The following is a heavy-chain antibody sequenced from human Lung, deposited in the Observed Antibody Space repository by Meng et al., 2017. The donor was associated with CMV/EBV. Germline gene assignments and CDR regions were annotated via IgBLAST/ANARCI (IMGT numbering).Heavy chain of an antibody. CDR2: ISDSGINT. CDR3: AKWRSGGTIFGVGKAFDY. CDR1: GFTFSSFA. J-gene: IGHJ4*02. Sequence: GEXXKISCAASGFTFSSFAMNWVRQAPGKGLEWVSAISDSGINTYYADSVKGRFTISRDNSKNTLYLQMNSLRAEDTALYYCAKWRSGGTIFGVGKAFDYWXQGTLVTVSS. D-gene: IGHD3-3*01. V-gene: IGHV3-23*01.